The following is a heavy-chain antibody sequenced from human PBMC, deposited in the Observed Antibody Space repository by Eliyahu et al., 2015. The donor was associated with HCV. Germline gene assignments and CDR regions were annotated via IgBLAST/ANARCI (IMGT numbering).Heavy chain of an antibody. CDR3: ARGGRYDWGSYRYSFLDH. CDR1: GYTFTGXY. V-gene: IGHV1-2*02. D-gene: IGHD3-16*02. CDR2: INPNNGDT. J-gene: IGHJ4*02. Sequence: QVQLVQSGAEVQXPGASVKLSCKASGYTFTGXYLHWVRQAPGQGLEWMGWINPNNGDTNYAQKFKGRVTMTRDTSISTTYMELSSLRFDDRAVYYCARGGRYDWGSYRYSFLDHWGQGTLVTVSS.